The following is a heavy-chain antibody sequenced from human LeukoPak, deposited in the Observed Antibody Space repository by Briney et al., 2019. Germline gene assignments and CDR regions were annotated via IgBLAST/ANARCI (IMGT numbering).Heavy chain of an antibody. Sequence: GGSLRLSCAASGFTFSSYAMSWVRQAPGKGLEWVSAISGSGGSTYYADSVKGRFTISRDNSKNTLYLQMNSLRAEDTAVYYCARDYYSNPPPQHYYYYYYMDVWGKGTTVTVSS. CDR2: ISGSGGST. D-gene: IGHD4-11*01. CDR1: GFTFSSYA. J-gene: IGHJ6*03. CDR3: ARDYYSNPPPQHYYYYYYMDV. V-gene: IGHV3-23*01.